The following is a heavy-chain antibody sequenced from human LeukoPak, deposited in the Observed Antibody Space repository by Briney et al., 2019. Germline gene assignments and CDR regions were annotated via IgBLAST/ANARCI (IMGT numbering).Heavy chain of an antibody. V-gene: IGHV1-69*05. Sequence: SSVKVSCKASGGTFSSYAISWVRQAPGQGLEWMGGIIPIFGTANYAQKFQGRVTFTTDESTSTAYMELSSLRSEDTAVYYCARGPIRAAPLRGNRYYMDVWGKGTTVTVSS. D-gene: IGHD4-23*01. J-gene: IGHJ6*03. CDR3: ARGPIRAAPLRGNRYYMDV. CDR1: GGTFSSYA. CDR2: IIPIFGTA.